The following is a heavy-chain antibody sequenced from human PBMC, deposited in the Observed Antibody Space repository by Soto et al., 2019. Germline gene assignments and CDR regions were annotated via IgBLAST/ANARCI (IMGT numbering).Heavy chain of an antibody. CDR1: GFSFSNYD. Sequence: EVQLVESGGALVQPGGSLRLSCAASGFSFSNYDMNWVRQTPVKGLEWVSYISSGSSTIYYADSVKGRFTVSRDNAKNSLYLEMNSLRAEDTAVYYCARTRRSSGEIWGQGTMVTVSS. J-gene: IGHJ3*02. V-gene: IGHV3-48*01. D-gene: IGHD6-19*01. CDR3: ARTRRSSGEI. CDR2: ISSGSSTI.